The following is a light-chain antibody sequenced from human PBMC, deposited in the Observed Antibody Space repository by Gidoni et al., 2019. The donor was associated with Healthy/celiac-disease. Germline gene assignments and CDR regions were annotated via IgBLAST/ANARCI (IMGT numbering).Light chain of an antibody. CDR3: CSYAGSSSWV. Sequence: QSALTQPASVSVSPGQSITISCTGTSSAVGSDNLVSWYQQHPGKAPKLMIYEGSKLPSGVSNRFSGSKSGNTASLTISGLQAEDEADYYCCSYAGSSSWVFGGGTKLTVL. J-gene: IGLJ3*02. V-gene: IGLV2-23*01. CDR2: EGS. CDR1: SSAVGSDNL.